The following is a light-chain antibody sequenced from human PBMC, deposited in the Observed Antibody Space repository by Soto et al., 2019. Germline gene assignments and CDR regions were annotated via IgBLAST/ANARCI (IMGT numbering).Light chain of an antibody. CDR1: SSDVGFHNH. CDR3: SSYTSTNTLV. V-gene: IGLV2-14*01. CDR2: EVS. Sequence: QSALTQPASVSGSPGQSITISCTGSSSDVGFHNHVSWYQQHPGKAPKLLIYEVSYRPPGVSARFSGSKSGDTATLTISGLQDEDEADYYCSSYTSTNTLVFDTGTKVTVL. J-gene: IGLJ1*01.